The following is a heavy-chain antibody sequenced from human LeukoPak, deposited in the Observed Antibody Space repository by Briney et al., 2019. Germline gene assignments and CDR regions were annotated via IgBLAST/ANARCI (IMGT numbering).Heavy chain of an antibody. V-gene: IGHV4-38-2*02. Sequence: KPSETLSLTCTVSGYSISSGSYWGWIRQPSGKGLEWIGSIYHSGSTYYNSSLKSRVTISVDMSKNHFSLKLSSVTAADTAVYYCAVDSSGFTWGQGTLVTVSS. CDR1: GYSISSGSY. CDR2: IYHSGST. J-gene: IGHJ5*02. CDR3: AVDSSGFT. D-gene: IGHD3-22*01.